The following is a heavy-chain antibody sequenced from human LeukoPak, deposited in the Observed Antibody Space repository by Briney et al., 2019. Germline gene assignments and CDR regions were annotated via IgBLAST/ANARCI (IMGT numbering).Heavy chain of an antibody. Sequence: GRSLRLSCAASGFTFDDYAMHWVRHAPGKGLEWVSGISWNSGSIGYADSVKGRFTISRDNAKNSLYLQMNSLRAEDTALYFCALLDSIVSFARWGQGTLVTVSS. CDR3: ALLDSIVSFAR. D-gene: IGHD3-22*01. CDR1: GFTFDDYA. CDR2: ISWNSGSI. V-gene: IGHV3-9*01. J-gene: IGHJ4*02.